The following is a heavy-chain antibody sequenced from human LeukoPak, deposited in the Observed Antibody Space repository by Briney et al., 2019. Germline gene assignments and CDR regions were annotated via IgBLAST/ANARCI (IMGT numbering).Heavy chain of an antibody. CDR3: ARDSSTSCSDY. Sequence: GGSLRLSCAGSGFTFSSSSMNWVRQAPGKGLEWVSSISSRSSYIYYADSVKGRFTISRDNAKNSLYLQMNSLRAEDTAVYYCARDSSTSCSDYWGQGTLVTVSS. CDR1: GFTFSSSS. V-gene: IGHV3-21*01. J-gene: IGHJ4*02. D-gene: IGHD2-2*01. CDR2: ISSRSSYI.